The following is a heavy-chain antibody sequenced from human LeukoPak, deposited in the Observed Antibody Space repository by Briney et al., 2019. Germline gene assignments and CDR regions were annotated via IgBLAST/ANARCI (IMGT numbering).Heavy chain of an antibody. Sequence: PGRSLRLSCAASGFTFSSYAMHWVRQAPGKGLEWVAVISYDGSNKYYADSVKGRFTISRDNAKNSLYLQMNSLRAEDTAVYYCARLEGYCSGGSCYYYYGMDVWGKGTTVTVSS. CDR2: ISYDGSNK. CDR3: ARLEGYCSGGSCYYYYGMDV. D-gene: IGHD2-15*01. CDR1: GFTFSSYA. J-gene: IGHJ6*04. V-gene: IGHV3-30*04.